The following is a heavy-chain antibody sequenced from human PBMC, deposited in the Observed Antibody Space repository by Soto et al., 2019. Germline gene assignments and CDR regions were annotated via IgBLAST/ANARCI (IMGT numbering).Heavy chain of an antibody. CDR2: IYPGDSDT. V-gene: IGHV5-51*01. D-gene: IGHD5-18*01. CDR3: ARHEEYTYRYWIDY. CDR1: GYNFANYW. Sequence: GESLKISCKSSGYNFANYWIGWVRQMPGKGLEWMGIIYPGDSDTRYSPSFQGQVTISADKSINTAYLQWSSLKASDTAMYYCARHEEYTYRYWIDYWGQGTLVTVSS. J-gene: IGHJ4*02.